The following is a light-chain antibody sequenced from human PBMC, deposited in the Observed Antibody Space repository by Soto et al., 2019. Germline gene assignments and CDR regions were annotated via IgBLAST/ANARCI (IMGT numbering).Light chain of an antibody. CDR2: INSDGSH. CDR3: QTWVTGIQV. CDR1: SGHSSYA. J-gene: IGLJ3*02. Sequence: QAVVTQSPSASASLGASVKLTCTLSSGHSSYAIAWHQQQPEKGPRYLMKINSDGSHTKGDGIPDRSSGSSSGAERYLTISSLQSEDEADYYCQTWVTGIQVFGGGTKLTVL. V-gene: IGLV4-69*01.